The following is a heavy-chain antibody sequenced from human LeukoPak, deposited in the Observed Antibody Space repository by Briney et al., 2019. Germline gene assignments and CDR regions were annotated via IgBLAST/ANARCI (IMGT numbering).Heavy chain of an antibody. CDR2: VSSDGRST. Sequence: VPPGGSLRLSCAASGFTFSSYGMHWVRQAPGKGLEWVSAVSSDGRSTYSTDSLKGRFTISRDNSKNTVFLQMHNVTAEDTAVYYCAKPFGFLEWLYGGYYDSWGQGAHVTVSS. CDR1: GFTFSSYG. CDR3: AKPFGFLEWLYGGYYDS. V-gene: IGHV3-NL1*01. D-gene: IGHD3-3*01. J-gene: IGHJ4*02.